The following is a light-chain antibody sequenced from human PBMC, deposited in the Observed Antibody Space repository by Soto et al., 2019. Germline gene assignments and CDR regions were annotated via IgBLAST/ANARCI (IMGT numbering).Light chain of an antibody. CDR3: QQYGISPT. CDR2: DVS. CDR1: QSVSSNY. Sequence: DIVLTQSPDTLSLSPGERATLSCRTSQSVSSNYLAWYQQKPDQAPRLVIYDVSGRATGIPDRFSGSGSGTEFTLTISRLEPDDSAVYYCQQYGISPTFGQGTKVEIK. J-gene: IGKJ1*01. V-gene: IGKV3-20*01.